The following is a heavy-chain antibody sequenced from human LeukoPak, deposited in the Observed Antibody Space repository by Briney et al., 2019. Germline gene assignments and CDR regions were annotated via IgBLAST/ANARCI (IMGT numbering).Heavy chain of an antibody. Sequence: GRSLRLSCAASGFTFSNYAMHWVRQAPGKGLEWVAVISYDGSNKYYADSVKGRFTISRDSSKSTLYLQMNSLRAEDTAVYYCARDHRSYYYMDVWGKGTTVTVSS. V-gene: IGHV3-30*01. CDR3: ARDHRSYYYMDV. CDR2: ISYDGSNK. CDR1: GFTFSNYA. J-gene: IGHJ6*03.